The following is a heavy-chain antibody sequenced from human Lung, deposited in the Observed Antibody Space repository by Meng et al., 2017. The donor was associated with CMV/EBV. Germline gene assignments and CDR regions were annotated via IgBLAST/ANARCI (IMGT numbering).Heavy chain of an antibody. Sequence: GFTLSTYDMHWVRQPTGGGLEWVSGIGTQGDTYYADSVKGRFTISRENAKNSLFLQMNSLRAGDTAVYHCVRGTHCSADSCSPNTYDYWGQGTLVTAPQ. CDR2: IGTQGDT. CDR1: GFTLSTYD. V-gene: IGHV3-13*01. CDR3: VRGTHCSADSCSPNTYDY. J-gene: IGHJ4*02. D-gene: IGHD2-15*01.